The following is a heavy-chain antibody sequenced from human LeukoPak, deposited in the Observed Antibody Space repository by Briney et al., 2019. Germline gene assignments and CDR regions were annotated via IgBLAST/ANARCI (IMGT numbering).Heavy chain of an antibody. CDR2: IKTYSGDT. CDR1: GYTFTTYG. Sequence: GASVKVSCRASGYTFTTYGINWVRQAPGQGLEWMGWIKTYSGDTNTAQKFQDRIIMTTDKSTGTAYMELRSLRSDDTAVYYCAKDGGQQWLTNYYSYGMDVWGQGTTVIVSS. J-gene: IGHJ6*02. CDR3: AKDGGQQWLTNYYSYGMDV. D-gene: IGHD6-19*01. V-gene: IGHV1-18*01.